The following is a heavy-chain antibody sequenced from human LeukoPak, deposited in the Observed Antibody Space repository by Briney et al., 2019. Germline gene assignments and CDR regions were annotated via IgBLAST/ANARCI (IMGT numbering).Heavy chain of an antibody. CDR3: AREARYYDSSGYYYPDY. Sequence: GGSLRLSCAASGFTVSSNYMSWVRQAPGKGLEWVSVIYSGGSTYYADSVKGRFTISTDNSKNTLYLQMNSLRAEDTAVYYCAREARYYDSSGYYYPDYWGQGTLVTVSS. V-gene: IGHV3-53*01. CDR2: IYSGGST. D-gene: IGHD3-22*01. J-gene: IGHJ4*02. CDR1: GFTVSSNY.